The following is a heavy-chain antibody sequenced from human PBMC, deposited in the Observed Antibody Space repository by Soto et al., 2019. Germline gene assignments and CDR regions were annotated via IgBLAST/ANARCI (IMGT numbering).Heavy chain of an antibody. V-gene: IGHV3-15*01. CDR3: TTAMGYGDYVPSWFAP. D-gene: IGHD4-17*01. CDR2: IKSKTDGGTT. Sequence: EVQLVESGGGLVKPGGSLRLSCAASGFTFSNAWMSWVRQAPGKGLEWVGRIKSKTDGGTTDYAAPVKGRFTISRDDSKNTLYLQMNSLKTEDTAVYYCTTAMGYGDYVPSWFAPWGQGTLVTVSS. J-gene: IGHJ5*02. CDR1: GFTFSNAW.